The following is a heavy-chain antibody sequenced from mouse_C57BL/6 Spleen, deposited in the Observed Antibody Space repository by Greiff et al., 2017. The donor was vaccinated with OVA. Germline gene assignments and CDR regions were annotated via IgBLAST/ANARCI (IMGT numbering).Heavy chain of an antibody. CDR3: ARTLITTVVATDFDY. Sequence: VQLQQSGPELVKPGASVKISCKASGYTFTDYYMNWVKQSHGKSLEWIGDINPNNGGTSYNQKFKGKATLTVDKSSSTAYMELRSLTSEDSAVYYCARTLITTVVATDFDYWGQGTTLTVSS. J-gene: IGHJ2*01. CDR2: INPNNGGT. D-gene: IGHD1-1*01. V-gene: IGHV1-26*01. CDR1: GYTFTDYY.